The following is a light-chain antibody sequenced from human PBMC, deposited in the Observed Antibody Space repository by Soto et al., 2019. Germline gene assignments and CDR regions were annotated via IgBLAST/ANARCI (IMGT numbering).Light chain of an antibody. V-gene: IGKV1-5*03. J-gene: IGKJ4*01. Sequence: DLQMTQSPSTLSASVGDRVTITCRASQSISSWLAWYQQKPGKAPKLLIYKASSLESGVPSRFSGSGSGTEFTLTISSPQPDDFATYYCQQYNSYPLTFGGGTKVEIK. CDR1: QSISSW. CDR3: QQYNSYPLT. CDR2: KAS.